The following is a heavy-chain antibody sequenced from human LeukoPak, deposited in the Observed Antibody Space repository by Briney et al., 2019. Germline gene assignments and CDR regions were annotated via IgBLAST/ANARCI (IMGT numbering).Heavy chain of an antibody. J-gene: IGHJ4*02. CDR2: INPNSGGT. Sequence: GASVKVSCKASGYTFTSYYMHWVRQAPGQGLEWMGWINPNSGGTNYAQKFQGRVTMTRDTSISTAYMELSRLRSDDTAVYYCARTYGSGSYHNYWGQGTLVTVSS. V-gene: IGHV1-2*02. CDR3: ARTYGSGSYHNY. CDR1: GYTFTSYY. D-gene: IGHD3-10*01.